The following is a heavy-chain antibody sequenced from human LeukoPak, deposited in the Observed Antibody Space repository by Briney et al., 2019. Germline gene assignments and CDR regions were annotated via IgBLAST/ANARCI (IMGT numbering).Heavy chain of an antibody. D-gene: IGHD3-3*01. V-gene: IGHV1-69*06. CDR1: GGTFSSYA. J-gene: IGHJ6*03. CDR3: ARSLFRFLEWSYRSYCYYYMDV. Sequence: SVKVSCKASGGTFSSYAISWVRQAPGQGLEWMGGIIPMFGTVNYAQKFQGRVTITADKSTSTAYMELSSLRSEDTAVYYCARSLFRFLEWSYRSYCYYYMDVWGKGTTVTVSS. CDR2: IIPMFGTV.